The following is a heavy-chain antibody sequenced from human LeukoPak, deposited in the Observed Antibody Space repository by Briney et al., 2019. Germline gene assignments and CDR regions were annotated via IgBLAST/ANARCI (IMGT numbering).Heavy chain of an antibody. CDR1: GYTFTSYY. V-gene: IGHV1-46*01. Sequence: EASVKVSCKASGYTFTSYYMHWVRQAPGQGLEWMGIINPSGGSTSYAQKFQGRVTMTRDTSTSTVYMELSSLRSEDTAVYYCATVYSYDSSAYYRLDYWGQGTLVTVSS. D-gene: IGHD3-22*01. CDR2: INPSGGST. CDR3: ATVYSYDSSAYYRLDY. J-gene: IGHJ4*02.